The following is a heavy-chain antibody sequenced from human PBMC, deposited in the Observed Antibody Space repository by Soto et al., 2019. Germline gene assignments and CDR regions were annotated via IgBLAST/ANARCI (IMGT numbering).Heavy chain of an antibody. Sequence: GGSLKISCKGSGYSFTSYWIGWVRQMPGKGLEWMGIIYPGDSDTRYSPSFQGQVTIPADKSISTAYLQWSSLKASDTAMYYCARSLAARRDYYYYGTDVWGQGTTVTVSS. V-gene: IGHV5-51*01. CDR2: IYPGDSDT. CDR1: GYSFTSYW. CDR3: ARSLAARRDYYYYGTDV. D-gene: IGHD6-6*01. J-gene: IGHJ6*02.